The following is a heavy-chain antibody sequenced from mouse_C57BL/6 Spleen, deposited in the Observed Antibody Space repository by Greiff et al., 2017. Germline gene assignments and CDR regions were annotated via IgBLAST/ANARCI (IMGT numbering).Heavy chain of an antibody. J-gene: IGHJ3*01. CDR2: IYPGSGST. CDR1: GYTFTSYW. Sequence: VQLVESGAELVKPGASVKMSCKASGYTFTSYWITWVKQRPGQGLEWIGDIYPGSGSTNYNEKFKSKATLTIDTSSSTAYMQLSSLTSEDSAVYYCARSYYYGVVAWFAYWGTGTLVSVSA. D-gene: IGHD1-1*01. CDR3: ARSYYYGVVAWFAY. V-gene: IGHV1-55*01.